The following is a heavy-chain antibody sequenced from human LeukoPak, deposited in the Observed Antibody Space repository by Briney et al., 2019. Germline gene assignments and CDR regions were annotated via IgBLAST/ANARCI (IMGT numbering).Heavy chain of an antibody. D-gene: IGHD2-21*02. V-gene: IGHV4-59*08. J-gene: IGHJ4*02. CDR1: GGSVSGYY. CDR3: ARHDVVPVIRRGFDF. CDR2: IFYTGTA. Sequence: SETLSLTCTVSGGSVSGYYWSWIRQPPGKGLEWIGYIFYTGTALYSPSLKTRVTMSVDTSENQFSLKLSSVTAAYTAVYYCARHDVVPVIRRGFDFWGQGTLVTVSS.